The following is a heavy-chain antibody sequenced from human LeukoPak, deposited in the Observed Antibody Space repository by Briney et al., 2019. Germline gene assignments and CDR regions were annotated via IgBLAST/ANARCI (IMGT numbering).Heavy chain of an antibody. J-gene: IGHJ4*02. CDR1: GFTFSIHW. Sequence: PGGSLRLSCVASGFTFSIHWMSWVRQAPGRGPEWLAIIKEDGSVIWDVVSVRGRFTISRDNAKNSLYLQMNSLRAEDTAVYYCARGAGRQQMEQNYWGQGNLVTVSS. V-gene: IGHV3-7*01. CDR3: ARGAGRQQMEQNY. CDR2: IKEDGSVI. D-gene: IGHD6-13*01.